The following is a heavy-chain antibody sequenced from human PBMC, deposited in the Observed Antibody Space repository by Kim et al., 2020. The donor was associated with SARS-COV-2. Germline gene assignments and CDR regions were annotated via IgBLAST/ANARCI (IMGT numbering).Heavy chain of an antibody. V-gene: IGHV5-51*01. Sequence: GESLKISRKGSGYSFTSYWIGWVRQMPGKGLEWMGIIYPGDSDTRYSPSFQGQVTISADKSISTAYLQWSSLKASDTAMYYCARLAFGGVIAPLYYYGMDVWGQGTTVTVSS. CDR2: IYPGDSDT. D-gene: IGHD3-16*02. J-gene: IGHJ6*02. CDR1: GYSFTSYW. CDR3: ARLAFGGVIAPLYYYGMDV.